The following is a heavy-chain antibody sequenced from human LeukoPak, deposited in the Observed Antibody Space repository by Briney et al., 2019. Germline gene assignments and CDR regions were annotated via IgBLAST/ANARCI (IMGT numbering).Heavy chain of an antibody. D-gene: IGHD2-15*01. CDR2: ISYDGFNK. CDR3: AKARYCSGGSCFPQLTPDY. J-gene: IGHJ4*02. CDR1: GFTFSSYG. Sequence: GRSLRLSCAASGFTFSSYGMHWVRQAPGKGLEWVAVISYDGFNKYYADSVKGRLTISRDNSKNTLYLQINSLRAEDTAVYYCAKARYCSGGSCFPQLTPDYWGQGTLVTVSS. V-gene: IGHV3-30*18.